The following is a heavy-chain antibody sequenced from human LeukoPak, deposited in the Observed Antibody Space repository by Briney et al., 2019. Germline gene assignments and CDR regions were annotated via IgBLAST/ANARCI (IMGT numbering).Heavy chain of an antibody. J-gene: IGHJ4*02. D-gene: IGHD1-26*01. CDR3: AIDPSVPSARRPELRPFDY. V-gene: IGHV1-69*13. Sequence: GASVKVSCKASGGTFSIYAISWVRQAPGQGLEWMGGIIPIFGTANYAQKFQGRVTITADESTSTAYMELSSLRSEDTAVYYCAIDPSVPSARRPELRPFDYWGQGTLVTVSS. CDR2: IIPIFGTA. CDR1: GGTFSIYA.